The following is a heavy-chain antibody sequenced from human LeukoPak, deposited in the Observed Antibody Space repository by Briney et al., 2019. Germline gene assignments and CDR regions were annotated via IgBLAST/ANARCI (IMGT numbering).Heavy chain of an antibody. V-gene: IGHV3-64*01. CDR1: GFTFSSYA. J-gene: IGHJ6*03. D-gene: IGHD3-22*01. Sequence: GGSLRLSCAASGFTFSSYAMHWVRQAPGKGLEYVSAISSNGGSTYYAISVKGRFTISRDNSKNTLYLQMGSLRAEDMAVYYCARDPYDSSGYPHFTYYYYYMDVWGKGTTVTVSS. CDR3: ARDPYDSSGYPHFTYYYYYMDV. CDR2: ISSNGGST.